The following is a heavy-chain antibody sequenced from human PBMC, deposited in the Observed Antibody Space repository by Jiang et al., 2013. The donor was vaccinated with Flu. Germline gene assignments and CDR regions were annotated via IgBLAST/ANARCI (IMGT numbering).Heavy chain of an antibody. Sequence: VQLVESGAEVKKPGASVKVSCKASGYTFTGYYMHWVRQAPGQGLEWMGWINPNSGGTNYAQKFQGWVTMTRDTSISTAYMELSRLRSDDTAVYYCARANLGYCSGGSCFPNDYWGQGTLVTVSS. CDR2: INPNSGGT. J-gene: IGHJ4*02. CDR1: GYTFTGYY. V-gene: IGHV1-2*04. CDR3: ARANLGYCSGGSCFPNDY. D-gene: IGHD2-15*01.